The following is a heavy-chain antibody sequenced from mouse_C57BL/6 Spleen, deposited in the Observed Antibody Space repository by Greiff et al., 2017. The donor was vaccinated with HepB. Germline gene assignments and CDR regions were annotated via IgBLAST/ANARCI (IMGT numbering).Heavy chain of an antibody. J-gene: IGHJ2*01. V-gene: IGHV1-55*01. CDR2: IYPGSGST. CDR3: ARGFYDAVLYYFDY. CDR1: GYTFTSYW. Sequence: VQLQQSGAELVKPGASVKMSCKASGYTFTSYWITWVKQRPGQGLEWIGDIYPGSGSTNYNEKFKSKATLTVDTSSSTAYMQLSSLTSEDSAVYYCARGFYDAVLYYFDYWGQGTTLTVSS. D-gene: IGHD2-3*01.